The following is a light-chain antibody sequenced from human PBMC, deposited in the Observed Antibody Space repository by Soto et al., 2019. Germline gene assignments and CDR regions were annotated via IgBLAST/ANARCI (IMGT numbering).Light chain of an antibody. CDR3: SSYRSSSTFVV. Sequence: QSALTQPASVSGSPGQSITISCTGTSSDVGGYNYVSWYQQHPGKAPKLMIYDVTNRPSGVSNHFSGSKSGNTASLTISGLQAEDEADYYCSSYRSSSTFVVFGGGTKLTVL. CDR2: DVT. J-gene: IGLJ2*01. CDR1: SSDVGGYNY. V-gene: IGLV2-14*01.